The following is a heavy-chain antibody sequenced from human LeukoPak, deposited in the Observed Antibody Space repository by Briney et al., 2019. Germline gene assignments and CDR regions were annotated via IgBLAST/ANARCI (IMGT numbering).Heavy chain of an antibody. CDR1: GGSFSGYY. J-gene: IGHJ6*02. CDR3: ARDGSTSPYYYYYYGMDV. D-gene: IGHD2-2*01. CDR2: INHSGST. V-gene: IGHV4-34*01. Sequence: SETLSLTCAVYGGSFSGYYWSWIRQPPGKGLEWIGEINHSGSTNYNPSLKSRVTISVDTSKNQFSLKLGSVTAADTAVYYCARDGSTSPYYYYYYGMDVWGQGTTVTVSS.